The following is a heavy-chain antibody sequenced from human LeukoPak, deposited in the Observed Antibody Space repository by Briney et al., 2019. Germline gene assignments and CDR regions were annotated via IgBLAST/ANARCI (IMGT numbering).Heavy chain of an antibody. D-gene: IGHD2-15*01. CDR1: GGTFSSYA. CDR2: IIPILRIA. CDR3: ARGVVGKNWFDP. J-gene: IGHJ5*02. Sequence: SVKVSCKASGGTFSSYAISWVRQAPGQGLEWMGRIIPILRIANYAQKFQGRVTITADKSTSTAYMELSSLRSEDTAVYYCARGVVGKNWFDPWGQGTLVTVSS. V-gene: IGHV1-69*04.